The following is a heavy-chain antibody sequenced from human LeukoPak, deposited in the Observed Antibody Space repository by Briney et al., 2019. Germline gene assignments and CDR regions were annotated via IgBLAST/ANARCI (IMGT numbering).Heavy chain of an antibody. CDR1: GFTFSDYA. CDR2: IFKTGDTA. D-gene: IGHD2-21*02. Sequence: GGSLRLSCAASGFTFSDYAMSWVRQAPGKGLEWVSTIFKTGDTAHYADIVRGRFTISRANSKNTLSLQMNSLRAEEAAIYYCAKLWGRHVWSFDYWGQGALVTVSS. J-gene: IGHJ4*02. V-gene: IGHV3-23*01. CDR3: AKLWGRHVWSFDY.